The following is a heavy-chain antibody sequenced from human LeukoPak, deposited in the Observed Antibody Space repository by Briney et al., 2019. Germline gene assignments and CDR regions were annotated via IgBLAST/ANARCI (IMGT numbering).Heavy chain of an antibody. CDR3: ARDQYYDILTGYYGMDV. D-gene: IGHD3-9*01. Sequence: GGSLRLSCAASGFTFSDYYMSWIRQAPGKGLEWVSYISSSGSTIYYADSVKGRFTISRDNAKNSLYLQMNSLRAEDTAVYYCARDQYYDILTGYYGMDVWGQGTTVTVSS. CDR1: GFTFSDYY. J-gene: IGHJ6*02. CDR2: ISSSGSTI. V-gene: IGHV3-11*01.